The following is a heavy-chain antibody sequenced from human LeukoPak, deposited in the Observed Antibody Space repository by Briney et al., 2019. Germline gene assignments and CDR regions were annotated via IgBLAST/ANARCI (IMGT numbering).Heavy chain of an antibody. D-gene: IGHD2-15*01. Sequence: GGSLRLSCAASGFTFSNYAMSWGRQAPGKGLEWVSTITSGGRSTYYADSVKGRFTISRDNSENMLYLQLNSLRAEDTAVYYCAKDPPDCRGMNCLLFACWGQGTLVTVSS. CDR1: GFTFSNYA. J-gene: IGHJ4*02. CDR3: AKDPPDCRGMNCLLFAC. V-gene: IGHV3-23*01. CDR2: ITSGGRST.